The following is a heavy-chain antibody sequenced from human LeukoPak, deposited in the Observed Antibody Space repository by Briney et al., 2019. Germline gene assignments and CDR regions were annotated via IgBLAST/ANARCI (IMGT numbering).Heavy chain of an antibody. J-gene: IGHJ4*02. CDR3: ARAETYYYDSSGPLDY. D-gene: IGHD3-22*01. CDR1: GFTFSSHA. V-gene: IGHV3-30-3*01. Sequence: SGGSLRLSCAASGFTFSSHAMHWVRQAPGKGLEWVAVISYDGSNKYYADSVKGRFTISRDNSKNTLYLQMNSLRAEDTAVYYCARAETYYYDSSGPLDYWGQGTLVTVSS. CDR2: ISYDGSNK.